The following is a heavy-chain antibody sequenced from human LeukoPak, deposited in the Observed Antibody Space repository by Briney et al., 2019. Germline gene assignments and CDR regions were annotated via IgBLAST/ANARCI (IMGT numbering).Heavy chain of an antibody. CDR2: INHSGST. Sequence: SETLSLTCAVYGGSFSGYYWSWIRQPPGKRLEWIGEINHSGSTNYNPSLKSRVTISVDTSKNQFSLKLSSVTAADTAVYYCARTLYDFWSGYHDAFDIWGQGTMVTVSS. CDR1: GGSFSGYY. CDR3: ARTLYDFWSGYHDAFDI. D-gene: IGHD3-3*01. V-gene: IGHV4-34*01. J-gene: IGHJ3*02.